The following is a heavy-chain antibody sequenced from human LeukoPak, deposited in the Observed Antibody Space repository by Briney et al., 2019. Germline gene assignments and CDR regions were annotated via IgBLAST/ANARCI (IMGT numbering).Heavy chain of an antibody. Sequence: SETLSLTCTVSAISVSSGTYYWSWLRQPPGKGLEWIGYIFSTGTTNYNPSLKSRVTISVDTSTNQFSLKLSSLTAADTAVYYCARVPVGPWGQGTLVTVSS. CDR2: IFSTGTT. D-gene: IGHD1-26*01. CDR3: ARVPVGP. J-gene: IGHJ4*02. CDR1: AISVSSGTYY. V-gene: IGHV4-61*01.